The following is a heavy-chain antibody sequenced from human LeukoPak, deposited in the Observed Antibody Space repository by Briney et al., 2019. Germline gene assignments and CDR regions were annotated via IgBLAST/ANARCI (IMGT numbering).Heavy chain of an antibody. CDR3: ARTRDTAMVNFDY. CDR2: IYYSGST. Sequence: PSETLSLTCTVSGGSISSYYWSWIRQPPGKGLEWIGYIYYSGSTNYNPSLKSRVTISVDTSKNQFSLKLSSVTAADTAVYYCARTRDTAMVNFDYWGQGTLVTVSS. CDR1: GGSISSYY. J-gene: IGHJ4*02. V-gene: IGHV4-59*01. D-gene: IGHD5-18*01.